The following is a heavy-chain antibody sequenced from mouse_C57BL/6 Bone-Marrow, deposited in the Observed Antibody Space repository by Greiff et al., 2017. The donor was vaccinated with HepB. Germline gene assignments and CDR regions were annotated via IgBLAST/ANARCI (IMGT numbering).Heavy chain of an antibody. V-gene: IGHV5-16*01. J-gene: IGHJ3*01. CDR1: GFTFSDYY. Sequence: EVQLVESEGGLVQPGSSMKLSCTASGFTFSDYYMAWVRQVPEKGLEWVANINYDGSSTYYLDSLKSRFIISRDNAKNILYLQMSSLKSEDTATYYCARGGDYYGSSWFAYWGQGTLVTVSA. CDR2: INYDGSST. CDR3: ARGGDYYGSSWFAY. D-gene: IGHD1-1*01.